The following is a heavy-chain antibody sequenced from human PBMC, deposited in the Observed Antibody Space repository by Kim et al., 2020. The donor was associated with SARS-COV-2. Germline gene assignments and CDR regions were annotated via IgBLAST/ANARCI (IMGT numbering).Heavy chain of an antibody. V-gene: IGHV3-21*01. CDR1: GFTFSSYS. CDR3: ARDNGGPAEWLLGGPYYYYGMDV. CDR2: ISSSSSYI. J-gene: IGHJ6*02. Sequence: GGSLRLSCAASGFTFSSYSMNWVRQAPGKGLEWVSSISSSSSYIYYADSVKGRFTISRDNAKNSLYLQMNSLRAEDTAVYYCARDNGGPAEWLLGGPYYYYGMDVWGQGTTVTVSS. D-gene: IGHD3-3*01.